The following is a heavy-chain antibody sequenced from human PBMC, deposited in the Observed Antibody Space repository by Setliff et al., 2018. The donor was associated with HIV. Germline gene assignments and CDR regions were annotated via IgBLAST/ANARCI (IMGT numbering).Heavy chain of an antibody. CDR2: INPNSGDT. Sequence: GASVKVSCKASGYTFTGFYMHWVRQAPGQGLEWMGRINPNSGDTNYAQKFQGRVTMTRDTSISTAYMELSRLRSDDTAVYYCARVLHCGGDCYTDAFDIWGQGTMVTVPS. CDR1: GYTFTGFY. J-gene: IGHJ3*02. CDR3: ARVLHCGGDCYTDAFDI. V-gene: IGHV1-2*06. D-gene: IGHD2-21*01.